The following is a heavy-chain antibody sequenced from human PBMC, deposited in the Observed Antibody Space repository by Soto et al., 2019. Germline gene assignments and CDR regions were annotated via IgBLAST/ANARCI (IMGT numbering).Heavy chain of an antibody. D-gene: IGHD3-10*01. Sequence: QVQLQESDPGLVKPSQTLSLTCTVSGGSISSGDYYWSWIRQPPGKGLEWIGYNYYSGSTYYNPSLKSRVTISVDTSKNQYSLKLSSVTAADTAVYYCARSVGSGFSGYWGQGTLVTVSS. V-gene: IGHV4-30-4*01. CDR3: ARSVGSGFSGY. CDR1: GGSISSGDYY. CDR2: NYYSGST. J-gene: IGHJ4*02.